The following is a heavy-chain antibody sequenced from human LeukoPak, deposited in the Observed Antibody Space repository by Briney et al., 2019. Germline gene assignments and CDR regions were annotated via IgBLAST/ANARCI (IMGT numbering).Heavy chain of an antibody. CDR3: ARGTRILRYCSGGSCPVNWFDP. Sequence: SETLSLTCAVYGGSFSGYYWSWIRQPPGKGLEWIGEINHSGSTNYNPSLKGRVTISVDTSKNQFSLKLSSVTAADTAVYYCARGTRILRYCSGGSCPVNWFDPWGQGTLVTVSS. CDR1: GGSFSGYY. J-gene: IGHJ5*02. D-gene: IGHD2-15*01. CDR2: INHSGST. V-gene: IGHV4-34*01.